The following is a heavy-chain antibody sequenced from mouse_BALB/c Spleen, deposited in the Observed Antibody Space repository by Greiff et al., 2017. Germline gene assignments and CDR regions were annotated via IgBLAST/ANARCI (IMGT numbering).Heavy chain of an antibody. D-gene: IGHD2-4*01. V-gene: IGHV5-6*01. CDR1: GFTFSSYG. CDR3: ARPDYDLYFDY. Sequence: EVKVVESGGDLVKPGGSLKLSCAASGFTFSSYGMSWVRQTPDKRLEWVATISSGGSYTYYPDSVKGRFTISRDNAKNTLYLQMSSLKSEDTAMYYCARPDYDLYFDYWGQGTTLTVSS. J-gene: IGHJ2*01. CDR2: ISSGGSYT.